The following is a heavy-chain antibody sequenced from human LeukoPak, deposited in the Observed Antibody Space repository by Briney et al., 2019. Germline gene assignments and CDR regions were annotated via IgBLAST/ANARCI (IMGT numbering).Heavy chain of an antibody. Sequence: SETLSLTCTVSGGSISSYYWSWIRQPPGKGLEWIGYIYYSGSTNYNPSLKSRVTISVDTSKNQFSLKLSSVTAADTAVYYCARAAGSGSSIGYWGQGTLVTVSS. CDR2: IYYSGST. V-gene: IGHV4-59*01. CDR1: GGSISSYY. J-gene: IGHJ4*02. D-gene: IGHD3-10*01. CDR3: ARAAGSGSSIGY.